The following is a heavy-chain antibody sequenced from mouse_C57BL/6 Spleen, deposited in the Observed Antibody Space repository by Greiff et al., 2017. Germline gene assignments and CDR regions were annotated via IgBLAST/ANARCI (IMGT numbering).Heavy chain of an antibody. CDR1: GYTFTSYW. Sequence: QVQLQQPGAELVKPGASVKLSCKASGYTFTSYWMHWVKQRPGQGLEWIGMIHPNSGSTNYNEKFKSKATLTVDKSSSTAYMQLSSLKSEDSAVYYGARDGDGYYFDYWGQGTTRTGSS. CDR3: ARDGDGYYFDY. CDR2: IHPNSGST. J-gene: IGHJ2*01. V-gene: IGHV1-64*01. D-gene: IGHD2-3*01.